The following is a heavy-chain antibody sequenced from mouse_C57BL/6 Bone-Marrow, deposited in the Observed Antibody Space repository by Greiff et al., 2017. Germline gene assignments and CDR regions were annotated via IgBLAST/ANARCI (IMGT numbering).Heavy chain of an antibody. CDR2: ISSGGDYI. D-gene: IGHD6-1*01. CDR3: TKATRYFDV. Sequence: EVKVVESGEGLVKPGGSLKLSCAASGFTFSSYAMSWVRQTPEKRLEWVAYISSGGDYIYYADTVKGRFTISRDNARTTLYLQMSSLKSEDTAMYYCTKATRYFDVWGTGTTVTVSS. CDR1: GFTFSSYA. J-gene: IGHJ1*03. V-gene: IGHV5-9-1*02.